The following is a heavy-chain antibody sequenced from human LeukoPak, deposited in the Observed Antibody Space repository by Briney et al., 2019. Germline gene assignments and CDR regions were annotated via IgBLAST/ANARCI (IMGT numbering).Heavy chain of an antibody. CDR3: ARFRGVVSPSLLDV. CDR1: GDSISSSGYY. J-gene: IGHJ4*02. CDR2: IHFSGTT. V-gene: IGHV4-39*01. D-gene: IGHD3-10*01. Sequence: PSETLSLTCTVSGDSISSSGYYWGWIRQPPGKGLEWIGIIHFSGTTYYNPSLKSRVTISVDTSKNQFSLKLTSVTAADTAVYYCARFRGVVSPSLLDVWGQETLVTVSS.